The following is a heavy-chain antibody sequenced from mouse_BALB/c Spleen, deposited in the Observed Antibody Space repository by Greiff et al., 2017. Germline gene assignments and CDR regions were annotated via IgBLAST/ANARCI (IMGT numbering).Heavy chain of an antibody. J-gene: IGHJ3*01. CDR1: GFSLTSYG. CDR3: ARGGGYYWFAY. D-gene: IGHD2-3*01. Sequence: QVQLKQSGPGLVAPSQSLSITCTVSGFSLTSYGVSWVRQPPGKGLEWLGVIWGDGSTNYHSALISRLSISKDNSKSQVFFKMNSLQANDTAIYYCARGGGYYWFAYWGQGTLVTVSA. V-gene: IGHV2-3*01. CDR2: IWGDGST.